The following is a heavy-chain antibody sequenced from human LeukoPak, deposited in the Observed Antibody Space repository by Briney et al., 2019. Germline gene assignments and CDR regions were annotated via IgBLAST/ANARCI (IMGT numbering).Heavy chain of an antibody. V-gene: IGHV4-39*01. CDR2: LYYSGST. D-gene: IGHD3-10*01. Sequence: PSETLSLTCTVSGGSINSNLDYWGWLRQPPGKGLDWIGSLYYSGSTYYNPSLKSRVTISVDTSKNQFSLKLSSVTAADTAVYYCARHGGKPGYSGSSNTYYYGMDVWGQGTTVTVSS. CDR1: GGSINSNLDY. J-gene: IGHJ6*02. CDR3: ARHGGKPGYSGSSNTYYYGMDV.